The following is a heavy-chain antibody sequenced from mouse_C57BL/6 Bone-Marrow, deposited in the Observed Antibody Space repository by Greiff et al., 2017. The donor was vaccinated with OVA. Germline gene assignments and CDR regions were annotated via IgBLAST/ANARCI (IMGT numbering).Heavy chain of an antibody. V-gene: IGHV1-15*01. CDR3: TKIYYGYDEGYYYAMDY. D-gene: IGHD2-2*01. CDR1: GYTFTDYE. Sequence: VQLQHSGAELVRPGASVTLSCKASGYTFTDYEMHWVKQTPVHGLEWIGAIDPETGGTAYNQKFKGKAILTADKSSSTAYMELRSLTSEDSAVYYCTKIYYGYDEGYYYAMDYWGQGTSVTVSS. CDR2: IDPETGGT. J-gene: IGHJ4*01.